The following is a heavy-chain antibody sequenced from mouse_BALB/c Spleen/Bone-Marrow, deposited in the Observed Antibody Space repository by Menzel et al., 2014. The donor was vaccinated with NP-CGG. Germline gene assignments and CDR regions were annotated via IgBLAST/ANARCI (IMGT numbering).Heavy chain of an antibody. CDR3: SRGGYSGGYFDV. CDR2: IFPGNIST. J-gene: IGHJ1*01. D-gene: IGHD3-2*02. Sequence: VMLVESGAELVKPGASVKLSCKASGYTFTASGINWVRQRPEQGLAWIGRIFPGNISTEYNEKFKVKATLTTDKSSSTAYMQLSRLTSEDSAVYFCSRGGYSGGYFDVWGAGTTVTVSS. V-gene: IGHV1-77*01. CDR1: GYTFTASG.